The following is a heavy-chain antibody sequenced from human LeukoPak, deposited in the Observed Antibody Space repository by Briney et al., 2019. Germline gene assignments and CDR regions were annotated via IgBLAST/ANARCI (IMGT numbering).Heavy chain of an antibody. CDR2: ISASGGNT. V-gene: IGHV3-23*01. CDR1: GFTFDIYA. J-gene: IGHJ4*02. CDR3: AKDSAKKYDDY. D-gene: IGHD2/OR15-2a*01. Sequence: TGGSLRLSCVASGFTFDIYAMTWVRQAPGKGLEWVSSISASGGNTYYIESVKGRFTISRDNSKNTVYLQMNSLRAEDTAVYYCAKDSAKKYDDYWGQGTLVTVSS.